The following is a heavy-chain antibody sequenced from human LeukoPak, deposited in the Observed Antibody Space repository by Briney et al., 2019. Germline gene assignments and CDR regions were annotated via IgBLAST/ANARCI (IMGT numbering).Heavy chain of an antibody. Sequence: TSEALSLTCTVSGGSISSYYWSWIRQPPGKGLEWIGYIYYSGSTNYNPSLKSRVTISVDTSKNQFSLKLSSVTAADTAVYYCARDRSRLGNPFDYWGQATLVTVSS. J-gene: IGHJ4*02. V-gene: IGHV4-59*01. CDR3: ARDRSRLGNPFDY. CDR1: GGSISSYY. D-gene: IGHD7-27*01. CDR2: IYYSGST.